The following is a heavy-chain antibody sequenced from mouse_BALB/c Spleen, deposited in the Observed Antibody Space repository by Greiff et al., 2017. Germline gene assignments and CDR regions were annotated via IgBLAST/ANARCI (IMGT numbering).Heavy chain of an antibody. V-gene: IGHV5-17*02. J-gene: IGHJ4*01. CDR2: ISSGSSTI. CDR3: ARSLTGTGAMDY. Sequence: EVKVVESGGGLVQPGGSRKLSCAASGFTFSSFGMHWVRQAPEKGLEWVAYISSGSSTIYYADTVKGRFTISRDNPKNTLFLQMTSLRSEDTAMYYCARSLTGTGAMDYWGQGTSVTVSS. D-gene: IGHD4-1*01. CDR1: GFTFSSFG.